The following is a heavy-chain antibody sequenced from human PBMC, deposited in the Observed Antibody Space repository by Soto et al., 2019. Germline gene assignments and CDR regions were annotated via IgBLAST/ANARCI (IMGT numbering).Heavy chain of an antibody. J-gene: IGHJ3*02. V-gene: IGHV1-2*04. D-gene: IGHD3-3*01. CDR1: GYTFTGYY. Sequence: QVQLVQSGAEVKKPGASVKVSCKASGYTFTGYYMHWVRQAPGQGLEWMGWINPNSGGTNYAQKFQGWVTMTRDTSISTAYMELNRLRSDDTAVYYCARSPGKFYDFWSGYYFAFDIWGQGTMVTVSS. CDR2: INPNSGGT. CDR3: ARSPGKFYDFWSGYYFAFDI.